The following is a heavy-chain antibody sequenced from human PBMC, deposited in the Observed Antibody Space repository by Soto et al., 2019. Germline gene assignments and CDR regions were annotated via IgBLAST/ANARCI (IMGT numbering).Heavy chain of an antibody. CDR1: GFTFDDYA. D-gene: IGHD1-20*01. Sequence: PVGSLRLSCAASGFTFDDYAMHWVRQAPGKGLEWVSGISWNSGSIGYRDSVKGRFTISRDNAKNSLYLQMNSLRTEDTALYYCAKDVSGRGSFYYYFGMDVWGHGTTVTVSS. CDR3: AKDVSGRGSFYYYFGMDV. V-gene: IGHV3-9*01. CDR2: ISWNSGSI. J-gene: IGHJ6*02.